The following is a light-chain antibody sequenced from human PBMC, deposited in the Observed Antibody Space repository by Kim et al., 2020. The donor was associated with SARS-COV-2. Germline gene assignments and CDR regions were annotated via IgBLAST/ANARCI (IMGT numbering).Light chain of an antibody. CDR1: NIGSKS. V-gene: IGLV3-21*04. CDR2: YDS. CDR3: QVWDSSSDHPNWV. J-gene: IGLJ3*02. Sequence: GKTARITCGGQNIGSKSVHWYQQRPGQAPVLVIYYDSDRPSGIPERFSGSNSGNTATLTISRVEAGDEADYYCQVWDSSSDHPNWVFGGGTQLTVL.